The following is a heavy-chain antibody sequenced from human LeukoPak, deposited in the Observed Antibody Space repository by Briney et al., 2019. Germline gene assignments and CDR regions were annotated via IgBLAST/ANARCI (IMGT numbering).Heavy chain of an antibody. CDR3: ARGPSGSDY. D-gene: IGHD3-10*01. CDR1: GYTFTGYY. Sequence: ASVKVSCKVSGYTFTGYYLHWLRQAPGQGLEWMGRINPDSGSTNYAQKFQGRVTMTRDTSINTAYMDLSSLRSDDTAVYYCARGPSGSDYWGQGTLVTVSS. J-gene: IGHJ4*02. V-gene: IGHV1-2*06. CDR2: INPDSGST.